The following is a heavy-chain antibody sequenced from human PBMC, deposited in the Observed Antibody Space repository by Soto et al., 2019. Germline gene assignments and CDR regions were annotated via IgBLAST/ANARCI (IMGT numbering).Heavy chain of an antibody. CDR2: TRNEVNSYTT. Sequence: EVQLVESGGGLVQPGGSLRLSCVASGFTFSDHYMDWVRQAPGKGLEWVGRTRNEVNSYTTEYAASVKGRFISSRDDSKNSLYLQMNSLKTEDTAVYYCARVRAGGVGWFDPWGQGTLVTVSS. CDR3: ARVRAGGVGWFDP. D-gene: IGHD3-16*01. V-gene: IGHV3-72*01. CDR1: GFTFSDHY. J-gene: IGHJ5*02.